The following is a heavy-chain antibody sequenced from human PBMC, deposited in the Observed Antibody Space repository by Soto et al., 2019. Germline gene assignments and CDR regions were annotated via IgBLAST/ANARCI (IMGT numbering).Heavy chain of an antibody. Sequence: QLQLQESGPGLVKPSETLSLTCTVSGGSISSSNYYWGWIRQPPGRGLEWIGTIYYTGSAYYNPSLTSRLTMSVDTSNTQFSLQLNSVTTADTAVYFCARRGRFCSGGTCWGRVLDIWGQGTMVTVSS. CDR1: GGSISSSNYY. V-gene: IGHV4-39*01. CDR2: IYYTGSA. D-gene: IGHD2-15*01. CDR3: ARRGRFCSGGTCWGRVLDI. J-gene: IGHJ3*02.